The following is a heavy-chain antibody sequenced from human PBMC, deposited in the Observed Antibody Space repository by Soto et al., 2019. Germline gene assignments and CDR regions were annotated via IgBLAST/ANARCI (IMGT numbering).Heavy chain of an antibody. CDR2: INAGNGNT. Sequence: QVQLVQSGAEVKKPGASVKVSCKASGYTFTSYAMHWVRQAPGQRLEWMGWINAGNGNTKYSQKFQGRVTITRDTSASTAYMELSRLRSEDTAVYYCAGPTVTTFYYYYGMDVWGQGTTVTVSS. V-gene: IGHV1-3*01. CDR3: AGPTVTTFYYYYGMDV. CDR1: GYTFTSYA. J-gene: IGHJ6*02. D-gene: IGHD4-17*01.